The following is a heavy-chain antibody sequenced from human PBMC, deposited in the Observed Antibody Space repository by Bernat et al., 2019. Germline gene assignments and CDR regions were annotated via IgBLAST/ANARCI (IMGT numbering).Heavy chain of an antibody. D-gene: IGHD2-21*01. V-gene: IGHV3-11*05. J-gene: IGHJ6*02. CDR1: GFTFSDYY. Sequence: QVQLVESGGGLVKPGESLRLACAASGFTFSDYYMGWIRQAPGKGLEWVSYISSTSSYTNYADSVRGRFTISRDNGKNSVYLQVSSLTPEDTAVYYCARDVFYSDFFYGMDVWGQGTTVTVSS. CDR2: ISSTSSYT. CDR3: ARDVFYSDFFYGMDV.